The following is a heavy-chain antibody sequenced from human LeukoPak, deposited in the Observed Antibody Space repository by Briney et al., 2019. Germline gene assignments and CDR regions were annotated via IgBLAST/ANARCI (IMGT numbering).Heavy chain of an antibody. CDR1: GGSISSGSYY. Sequence: SETLSLTCTVSGGSISSGSYYWSWIRQPAGKGLEWIGRIYTSGSTNYNPSLKSRVTISVDKSKNQFSLKLSSVTAADTAVYYCASSDIYDYGDYAGWRFEAYWGQGTLVTVSS. J-gene: IGHJ4*02. CDR3: ASSDIYDYGDYAGWRFEAY. V-gene: IGHV4-61*02. CDR2: IYTSGST. D-gene: IGHD4-17*01.